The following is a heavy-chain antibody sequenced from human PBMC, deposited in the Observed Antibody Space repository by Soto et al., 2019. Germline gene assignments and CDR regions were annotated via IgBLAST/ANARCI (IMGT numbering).Heavy chain of an antibody. CDR3: ARDTGETHYDFWSGYWNGMDV. J-gene: IGHJ6*02. D-gene: IGHD3-3*01. V-gene: IGHV3-7*05. Sequence: GGSLRLSCAASGFTFSSYWMSWVRQTPGKGLEWVANIKQDGSEKYYVDSVKGRFTISRDNAKNSLYLQMNSLRAEDTAVYYCARDTGETHYDFWSGYWNGMDVWGQGTTVTVSS. CDR2: IKQDGSEK. CDR1: GFTFSSYW.